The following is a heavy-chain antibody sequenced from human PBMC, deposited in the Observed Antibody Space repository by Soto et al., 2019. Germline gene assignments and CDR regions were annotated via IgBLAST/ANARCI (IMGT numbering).Heavy chain of an antibody. V-gene: IGHV1-24*01. CDR2: FDPEDGET. J-gene: IGHJ4*02. Sequence: ASVKVSCKVSGYTLTELSMHWVRQAPGKGLEWMGGFDPEDGETIYAQKFQGRVTMTEDTSTDTAYMELSSLRSEDTAVYYCATKSYYDFWSGYYTRYFDYWGQGTLVTVSS. D-gene: IGHD3-3*01. CDR1: GYTLTELS. CDR3: ATKSYYDFWSGYYTRYFDY.